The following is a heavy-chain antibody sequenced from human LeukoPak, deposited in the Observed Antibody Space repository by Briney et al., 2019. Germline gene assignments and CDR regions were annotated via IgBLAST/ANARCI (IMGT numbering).Heavy chain of an antibody. CDR2: INPSGGST. V-gene: IGHV1-46*01. J-gene: IGHJ4*02. D-gene: IGHD6-13*01. Sequence: ASMKVSCKASGYTFTSYYMHWVQQAPGQGLEWMGIINPSGGSTSYAQKFQGRVTMTRDTSTITVYMELSSLRSEDTAVYYCARGQQQTYSSSWFENYDYWGQGTLVTVSS. CDR3: ARGQQQTYSSSWFENYDY. CDR1: GYTFTSYY.